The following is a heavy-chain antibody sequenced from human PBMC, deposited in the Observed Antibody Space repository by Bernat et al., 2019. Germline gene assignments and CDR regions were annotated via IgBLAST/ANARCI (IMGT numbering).Heavy chain of an antibody. V-gene: IGHV6-1*01. D-gene: IGHD1-1*01. CDR3: TRRGQWRERAGYFDY. Sequence: QVQLQQSGPGLVKPSQTLSLTCAISGDSVSSNSAAWNWIRQSPSRGLGWLGRTYYRSKWYNDYAVSLKNRITINSDTSKNQFSLQLNSVTPEDTAVYYCTRRGQWRERAGYFDYWGQGTLVSVSS. J-gene: IGHJ4*02. CDR1: GDSVSSNSAA. CDR2: TYYRSKWYN.